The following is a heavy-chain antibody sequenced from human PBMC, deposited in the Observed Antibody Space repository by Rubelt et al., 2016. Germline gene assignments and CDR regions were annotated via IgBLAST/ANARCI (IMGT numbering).Heavy chain of an antibody. CDR3: AGDRESSSWPFDY. J-gene: IGHJ4*02. D-gene: IGHD6-13*01. CDR2: IYYSGST. Sequence: LEWIGSIYYSGSTYYNPSLKSRVTISVDPSKNQFSLKLGSVTAAATAVYYGAGDRESSSWPFDYWGQGTLVTGSA. V-gene: IGHV4-39*07.